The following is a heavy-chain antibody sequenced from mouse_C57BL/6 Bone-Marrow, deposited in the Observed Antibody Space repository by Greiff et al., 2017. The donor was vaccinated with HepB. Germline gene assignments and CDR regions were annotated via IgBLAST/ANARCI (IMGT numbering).Heavy chain of an antibody. CDR3: ARDPASSGYLFFAY. CDR2: INPGSGGT. Sequence: VQLVESGAELVRPGTSVKVSCKASGYAFTNYLIEWVKQRPGQGLEWIGVINPGSGGTNYNEKFKGKATLTADKSSSTAYMQLSSLTSEDSAVYFCARDPASSGYLFFAYWGQGTLVTVSA. D-gene: IGHD3-2*02. V-gene: IGHV1-54*01. CDR1: GYAFTNYL. J-gene: IGHJ3*01.